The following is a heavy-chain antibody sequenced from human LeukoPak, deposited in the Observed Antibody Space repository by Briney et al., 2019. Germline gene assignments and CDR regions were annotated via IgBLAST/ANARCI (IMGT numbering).Heavy chain of an antibody. CDR1: GFSFSSNA. CDR3: ARDQSRSGSYELTDY. D-gene: IGHD1-26*01. CDR2: ITGDGTTT. V-gene: IGHV3-23*01. Sequence: GGSLRLSCAASGFSFSSNAMTWVRQAPGKGLECVSAITGDGTTTYYADSVKGRFTISRDNSKNTLYLQMNSLRAEDTAVYYCARDQSRSGSYELTDYWGQGTLVTVSS. J-gene: IGHJ4*02.